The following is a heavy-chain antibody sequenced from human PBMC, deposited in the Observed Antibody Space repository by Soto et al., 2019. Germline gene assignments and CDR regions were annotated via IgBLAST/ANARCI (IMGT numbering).Heavy chain of an antibody. CDR3: ARGVDTAMVTVYYYYGMDV. J-gene: IGHJ6*02. D-gene: IGHD5-18*01. V-gene: IGHV3-48*02. CDR2: ISSSSSTI. Sequence: HPGGSLRLSCAASGFTCSSYSMNWVRQAPGKGLEWVSYISSSSSTIYYADSVKGRFTISRDNAKNSLYLQMNSLRDEDTAVYYCARGVDTAMVTVYYYYGMDVWGQGTTVTVSS. CDR1: GFTCSSYS.